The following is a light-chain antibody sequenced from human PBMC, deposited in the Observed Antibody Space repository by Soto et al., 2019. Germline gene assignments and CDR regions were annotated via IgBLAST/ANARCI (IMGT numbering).Light chain of an antibody. CDR1: QGISSY. Sequence: DLQLTQSPSFLSASVGDRVTITCRASQGISSYLAWYQQKPGKAPKLLIYAASTLQSGVPSRFSGSESGTEFTLPISSLQPEDFATYYCQQLNSYPLTFGGGTKVEIK. J-gene: IGKJ4*01. CDR3: QQLNSYPLT. V-gene: IGKV1-9*01. CDR2: AAS.